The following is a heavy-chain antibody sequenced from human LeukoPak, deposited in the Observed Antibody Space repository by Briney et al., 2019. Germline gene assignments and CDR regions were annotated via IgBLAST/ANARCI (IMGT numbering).Heavy chain of an antibody. Sequence: GGSLRLSCTASGFTFCDYAMSWVRQAPGRGREGVGFIRRKAYGGTTEYAASVKRRFTISRDHSQSTAYLQMNSLKTEDTAVYYCTRRKRSLVTARPGMYYFDSWGQGTLVTVSS. CDR3: TRRKRSLVTARPGMYYFDS. J-gene: IGHJ4*02. CDR1: GFTFCDYA. CDR2: IRRKAYGGTT. V-gene: IGHV3-49*04.